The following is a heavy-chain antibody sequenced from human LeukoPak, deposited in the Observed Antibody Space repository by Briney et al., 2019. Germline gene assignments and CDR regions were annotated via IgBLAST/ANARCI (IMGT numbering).Heavy chain of an antibody. D-gene: IGHD3-22*01. CDR2: ISGSGGST. V-gene: IGHV3-23*01. CDR3: AMGSSGYYNLYFDY. J-gene: IGHJ4*02. Sequence: GGPLRLSCAASGFTFSSYAMSWVRQAPGKGLEWVSAISGSGGSTYYADSVKGRFTISRDNSKNTLYLQMNSLRAEDTAVYYCAMGSSGYYNLYFDYWGQGTLVTVSS. CDR1: GFTFSSYA.